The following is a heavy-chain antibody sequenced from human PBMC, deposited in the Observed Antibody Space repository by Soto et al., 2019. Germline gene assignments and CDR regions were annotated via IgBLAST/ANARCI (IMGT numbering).Heavy chain of an antibody. Sequence: EVQLLESGGGVVQSGGSLRLSCAASGFTFTTYAMSWVRQAPGKGLEWVSTIDDSGTKTYYADSVRGWVTISRDNSKSTLYLQLNSLRAEDTAVYYCAKRGSRYFDYWGQGTLVTVSS. J-gene: IGHJ4*02. CDR3: AKRGSRYFDY. CDR1: GFTFTTYA. CDR2: IDDSGTKT. V-gene: IGHV3-23*01.